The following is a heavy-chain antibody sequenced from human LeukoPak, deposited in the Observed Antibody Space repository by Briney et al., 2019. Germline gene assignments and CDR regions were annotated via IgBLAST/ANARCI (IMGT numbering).Heavy chain of an antibody. J-gene: IGHJ5*02. V-gene: IGHV4-30-2*01. CDR3: ARGRGVVVPAARGWFDP. Sequence: SETLSLTCAVSGGSISSGGYSWSWIRQPPGKGLEWIGYIYHSGSTYYNPSLKSRVTISVDRSKNQFSLKLSSVTAADTAVYYCARGRGVVVPAARGWFDPWGQGTLVTVSS. D-gene: IGHD2-2*01. CDR1: GGSISSGGYS. CDR2: IYHSGST.